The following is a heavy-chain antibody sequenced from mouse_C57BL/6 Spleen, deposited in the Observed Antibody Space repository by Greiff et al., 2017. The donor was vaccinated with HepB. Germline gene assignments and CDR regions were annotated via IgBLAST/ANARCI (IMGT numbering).Heavy chain of an antibody. CDR1: GYTFPSYW. Sequence: VQLQQPGAELVMPGASVKLSCKASGYTFPSYWMHWVKQRPGQGLAWIGEIDPSDSYTNYNQKFKGKSTLTVVKSSSTAYMQLSSPTSEDSAVLYCARWDGNWEAFAYWGQGIRGTVSA. D-gene: IGHD4-1*02. CDR2: IDPSDSYT. V-gene: IGHV1-69*01. J-gene: IGHJ3*01. CDR3: ARWDGNWEAFAY.